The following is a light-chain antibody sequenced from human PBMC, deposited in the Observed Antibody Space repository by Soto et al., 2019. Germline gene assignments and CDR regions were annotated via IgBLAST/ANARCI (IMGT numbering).Light chain of an antibody. CDR1: SGHSSYI. CDR2: LEGSGTY. V-gene: IGLV4-60*02. J-gene: IGLJ1*01. CDR3: ETWDSNTRV. Sequence: QLVLTQSSSASASLGSSVKLTCTLSSGHSSYIIAWHQQPPGKAPRYLMNLEGSGTYNKGSGVPDRFSGSSSGADRYLIISNLQFADEADYYCETWDSNTRVFGTGTKVTVL.